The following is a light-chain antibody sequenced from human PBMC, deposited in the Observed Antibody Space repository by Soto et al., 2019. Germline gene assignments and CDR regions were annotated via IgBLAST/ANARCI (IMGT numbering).Light chain of an antibody. CDR1: QSISSN. CDR3: QQYNQWPIT. V-gene: IGKV3-15*01. Sequence: IVMTQSPGTLSVSPGEGATLSCWASQSISSNLAWFQQKPGQAPRLLIYGASIRATGIPARFSGSGSGTEFTLTIGSLQSEDFAVYYCQQYNQWPITFGGGTKVEIK. CDR2: GAS. J-gene: IGKJ4*01.